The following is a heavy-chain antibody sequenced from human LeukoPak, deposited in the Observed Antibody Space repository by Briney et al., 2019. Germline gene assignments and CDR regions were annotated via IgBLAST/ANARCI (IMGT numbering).Heavy chain of an antibody. Sequence: PSETLSLTCTVSSGSISSSSYYWGWIRQPPGKGLEWIGSIYYSGSTYYNPSLKSRVTISVDTSKNQFSLKLSSVTAADTAVYYCARDPTYYYDSSGFYWGQGTLVTVSS. D-gene: IGHD3-22*01. J-gene: IGHJ4*02. CDR1: SGSISSSSYY. CDR2: IYYSGST. CDR3: ARDPTYYYDSSGFY. V-gene: IGHV4-39*07.